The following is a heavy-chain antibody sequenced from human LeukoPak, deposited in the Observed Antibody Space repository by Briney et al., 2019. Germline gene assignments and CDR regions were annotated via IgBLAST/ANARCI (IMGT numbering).Heavy chain of an antibody. CDR2: IYYNGNT. J-gene: IGHJ3*02. D-gene: IGHD3-22*01. V-gene: IGHV4-59*01. CDR3: ARAVYYYDSSGDGAFDI. Sequence: SETLSLTCSVSDGSINSYYWNWIRRPPGKGLEWIGYIYYNGNTNYSPSLKSRVTISVDTSKNQFSLKLSSVTAADTAVYYCARAVYYYDSSGDGAFDIWGQGTMVTVSS. CDR1: DGSINSYY.